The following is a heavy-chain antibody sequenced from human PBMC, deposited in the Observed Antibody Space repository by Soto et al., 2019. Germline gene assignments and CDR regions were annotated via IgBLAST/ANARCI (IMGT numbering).Heavy chain of an antibody. CDR1: GGSISSYY. CDR2: IYYSGST. D-gene: IGHD1-7*01. CDR3: AREKTTIGDFDY. Sequence: QVQLQESGPGLVKPSETLSLTCTVSGGSISSYYWSWIRQPPGKGLEWIGFIYYSGSTNYNPSLKSRVTISVDTSKNQFSLKLSSVTAADTAVYYCAREKTTIGDFDYWSQGTLVTVSS. J-gene: IGHJ4*02. V-gene: IGHV4-59*01.